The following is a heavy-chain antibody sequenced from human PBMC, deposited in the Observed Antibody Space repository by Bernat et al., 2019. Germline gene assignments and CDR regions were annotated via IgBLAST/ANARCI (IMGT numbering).Heavy chain of an antibody. CDR3: AKAQGDYGDYFFDY. Sequence: QVQLVESGGGVVQPGRSLRLSCAASGFTFSSYGMHWVRQAPGKGLEWVAGISYDGSNKYYADSVKGRFTISRDNSKNTLYLPMNSLRAEDTAVYYCAKAQGDYGDYFFDYWGQGTLVTVSS. J-gene: IGHJ4*02. D-gene: IGHD4-17*01. CDR2: ISYDGSNK. V-gene: IGHV3-30*18. CDR1: GFTFSSYG.